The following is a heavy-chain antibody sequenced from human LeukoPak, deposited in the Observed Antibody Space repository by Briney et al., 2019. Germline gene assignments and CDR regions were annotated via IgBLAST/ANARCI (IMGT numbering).Heavy chain of an antibody. J-gene: IGHJ4*02. V-gene: IGHV3-23*01. Sequence: GGSLRLSCAASGFTFSGYAMSWVRQAPGKGLEWVSGTIGSGGSTFYADYVKGRFTISRDNSKNTLYLQMNSLRAEDTAVYYCAKARYCSGGSCYFDYWGQGTLVTVSS. CDR2: TIGSGGST. CDR3: AKARYCSGGSCYFDY. D-gene: IGHD2-15*01. CDR1: GFTFSGYA.